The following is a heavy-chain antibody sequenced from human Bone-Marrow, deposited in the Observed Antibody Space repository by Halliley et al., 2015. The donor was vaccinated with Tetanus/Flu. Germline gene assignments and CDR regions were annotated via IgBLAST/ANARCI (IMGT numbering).Heavy chain of an antibody. Sequence: TLSLTCTVSGGSIDNAGYYWTWVRQPPGKGLEWIGSVYFNGGTWYSPSLRSRVTISLDKSKNHFTLTLSSVTAADTALYYCARVKNYDILTGYSVADAFDVWGQGKMVTVSS. J-gene: IGHJ3*01. CDR3: ARVKNYDILTGYSVADAFDV. CDR1: GGSIDNAGYY. D-gene: IGHD3-9*01. CDR2: VYFNGGT. V-gene: IGHV4-39*02.